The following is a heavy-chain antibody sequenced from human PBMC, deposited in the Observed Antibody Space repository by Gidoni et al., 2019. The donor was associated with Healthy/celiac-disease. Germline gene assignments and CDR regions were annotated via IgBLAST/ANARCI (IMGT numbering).Heavy chain of an antibody. CDR2: IWYDGSNK. Sequence: QVQLVESGGGVVQPARSLRLSCAASGFTFSSYGMHWVRQAPGKGLEWVAVIWYDGSNKYYADSVKGRFTISRDNSKNTLYLQMNSLRAEDTAVYYCARAGVGSYFGVVDYWGQGTLVTVSS. D-gene: IGHD1-26*01. J-gene: IGHJ4*02. V-gene: IGHV3-33*01. CDR3: ARAGVGSYFGVVDY. CDR1: GFTFSSYG.